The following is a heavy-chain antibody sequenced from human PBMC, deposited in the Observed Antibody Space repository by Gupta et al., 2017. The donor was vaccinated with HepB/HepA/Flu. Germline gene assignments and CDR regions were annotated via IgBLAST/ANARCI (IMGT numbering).Heavy chain of an antibody. V-gene: IGHV3-43*02. Sequence: EIQLVHSGGGVVEPGGSLSVSCAASGFPFDDFAIHWVRQAPGKGLELVSLVSGDGDTTLYADSVKGRFTVSRDNRKKSVFLQMDSLRSEDTAVYYCAKVRMANTLDAFHIWGQGTMVTVSS. CDR1: GFPFDDFA. J-gene: IGHJ3*02. D-gene: IGHD5-24*01. CDR3: AKVRMANTLDAFHI. CDR2: VSGDGDTT.